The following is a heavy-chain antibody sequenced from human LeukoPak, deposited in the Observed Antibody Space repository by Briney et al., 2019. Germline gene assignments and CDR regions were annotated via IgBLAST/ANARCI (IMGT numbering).Heavy chain of an antibody. CDR3: ARVPLRNYGDYRDAFDI. Sequence: SETLSLTCAVSGGSISSSNWWSWVRQPPGKGLEWIGEIYHSGSTNYNPSLKSRVTISVDRSKNQFSLKLSSVTAADTAVYYCARVPLRNYGDYRDAFDIWGQGTMVTVSS. V-gene: IGHV4-4*02. J-gene: IGHJ3*02. CDR2: IYHSGST. D-gene: IGHD4-17*01. CDR1: GGSISSSNW.